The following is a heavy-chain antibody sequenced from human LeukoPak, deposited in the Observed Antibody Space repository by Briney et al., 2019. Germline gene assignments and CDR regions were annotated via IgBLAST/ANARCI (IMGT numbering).Heavy chain of an antibody. D-gene: IGHD2-2*02. Sequence: SETLSLTCAVYGVSFSGYYWSWIRQPPGKGLEWIGEINHSGSTNYNPSLKSRVTISVDTSKNQFSLKLSSVTAADTAVYYCARGQYPGYFDLWGRGTLVTVSS. CDR2: INHSGST. V-gene: IGHV4-34*01. CDR1: GVSFSGYY. CDR3: ARGQYPGYFDL. J-gene: IGHJ2*01.